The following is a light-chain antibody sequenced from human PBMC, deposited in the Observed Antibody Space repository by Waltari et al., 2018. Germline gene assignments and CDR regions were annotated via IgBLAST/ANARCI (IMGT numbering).Light chain of an antibody. V-gene: IGKV1-33*01. CDR3: QQYDNLPIT. Sequence: DIQMTQSPSSLSASVGDRVTITCQASQDISNYLNWYQQKPGKAPKPLIYDASNLETGVPSRFSGSGSGTDFTFTISSLQPEDIATYYCQQYDNLPITFGQGTRLEIK. J-gene: IGKJ5*01. CDR2: DAS. CDR1: QDISNY.